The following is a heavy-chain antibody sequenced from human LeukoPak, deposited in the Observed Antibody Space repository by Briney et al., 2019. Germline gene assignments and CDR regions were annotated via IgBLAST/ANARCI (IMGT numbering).Heavy chain of an antibody. Sequence: PGGSLRLSCTVSGCTFDDYAMHWVRHTPGKGLEWVAGITWNSGSIGYADSVKGRFTIARENANHSLYLQMNSLRAEDTALYYCAKDSESSGWYYVLDYWGQGTLVTVSS. CDR1: GCTFDDYA. V-gene: IGHV3-9*01. J-gene: IGHJ4*02. CDR3: AKDSESSGWYYVLDY. CDR2: ITWNSGSI. D-gene: IGHD6-19*01.